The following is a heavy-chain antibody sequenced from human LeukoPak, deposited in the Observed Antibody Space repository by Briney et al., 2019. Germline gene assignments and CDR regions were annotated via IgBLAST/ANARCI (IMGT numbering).Heavy chain of an antibody. Sequence: GGSLRLSCAASGFTFGSYAMHWVRQAPGKGLEWVAVISSDGNNKYYTASVKGRFIISRDNSKNTLYLQMNSLRTEDTAVYYCARDPPTYYDILTGHLDYWGQGTLVTVSS. CDR1: GFTFGSYA. CDR3: ARDPPTYYDILTGHLDY. V-gene: IGHV3-30-3*01. J-gene: IGHJ4*02. D-gene: IGHD3-9*01. CDR2: ISSDGNNK.